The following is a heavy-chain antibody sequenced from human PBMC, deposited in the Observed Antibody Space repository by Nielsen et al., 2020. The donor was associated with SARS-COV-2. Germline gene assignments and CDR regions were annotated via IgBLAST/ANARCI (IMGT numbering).Heavy chain of an antibody. CDR3: ARDLYSGYDPYYYYGMDV. CDR1: GFTFSSYW. CDR2: IKQDGSEK. Sequence: GESLKISCAASGFTFSSYWMSWVRQAPGKGLEWVANIKQDGSEKYYVDSVKGRFTISRDNAKNSLYLQMNSLRAEDTAVYYCARDLYSGYDPYYYYGMDVWGQGTTVTVSS. J-gene: IGHJ6*02. D-gene: IGHD5-12*01. V-gene: IGHV3-7*01.